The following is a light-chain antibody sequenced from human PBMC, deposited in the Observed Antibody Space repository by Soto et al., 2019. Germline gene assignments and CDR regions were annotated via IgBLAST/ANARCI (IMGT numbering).Light chain of an antibody. V-gene: IGLV1-44*01. J-gene: IGLJ3*02. CDR2: SNN. CDR1: SSNIGSNT. CDR3: AAWDDSLNGVL. Sequence: QSVLIQPSSASGTPGQRVTMSCSGSSSNIGSNTIKWYQQFPGTAPKLLIYSNNQRPSGVPDRFPGSKSGTSASLAISGLQSEDEADYYCAAWDDSLNGVLFGGGTKLTVL.